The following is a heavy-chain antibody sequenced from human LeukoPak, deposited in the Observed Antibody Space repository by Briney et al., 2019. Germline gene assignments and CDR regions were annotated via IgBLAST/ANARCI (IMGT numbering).Heavy chain of an antibody. Sequence: GGSLRLSCAASGFTFSSYSMNWVRQAPGKGLEWVSSISSSSSYIYYADSVKGRFTISRDNAKNSLYLQMNSLRAEDTAVYYCARHFPFGLWHYDSSGYPIFDYWGQGTLVTVSS. CDR2: ISSSSSYI. J-gene: IGHJ4*02. CDR1: GFTFSSYS. D-gene: IGHD3-22*01. V-gene: IGHV3-21*01. CDR3: ARHFPFGLWHYDSSGYPIFDY.